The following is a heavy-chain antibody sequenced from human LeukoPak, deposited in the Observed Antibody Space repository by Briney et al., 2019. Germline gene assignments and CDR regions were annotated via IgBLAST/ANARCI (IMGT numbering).Heavy chain of an antibody. Sequence: PGGSLRLSCAASGFTVSSNYMSWVRQAPGKGPEWVSVIYSGGSTYYADSVKGRFTISRDNSKNTLYLQMNSLRAEDTAVYYCARDSGIANYYYGMDVWGQGTTVTVSS. V-gene: IGHV3-53*01. D-gene: IGHD6-13*01. CDR1: GFTVSSNY. CDR2: IYSGGST. CDR3: ARDSGIANYYYGMDV. J-gene: IGHJ6*02.